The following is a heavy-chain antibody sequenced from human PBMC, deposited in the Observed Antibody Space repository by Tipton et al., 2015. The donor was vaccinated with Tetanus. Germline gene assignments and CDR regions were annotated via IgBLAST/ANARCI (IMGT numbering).Heavy chain of an antibody. CDR3: ARVFIAVAGHNWFDP. Sequence: VQSGAEVKKPGASVKVSCKASGYTFTGYYMHWVRQAPGQGLEWMGIINPSGGSTSYAQKFQGRVTMTRDTSTSTVYMELSSLRSEDTAVYYCARVFIAVAGHNWFDPWGQGTLVTVSS. CDR2: INPSGGST. V-gene: IGHV1-46*01. J-gene: IGHJ5*02. CDR1: GYTFTGYY. D-gene: IGHD6-19*01.